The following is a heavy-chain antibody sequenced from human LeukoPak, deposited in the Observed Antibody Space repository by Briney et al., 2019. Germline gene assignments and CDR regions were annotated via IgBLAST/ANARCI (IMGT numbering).Heavy chain of an antibody. J-gene: IGHJ5*02. V-gene: IGHV3-23*01. D-gene: IGHD2-15*01. CDR1: GFTFNSYA. Sequence: GGSLRLSCAASGFTFNSYAMSWVRQAPGKGLEWVPTISDSGTNAYYADSVKGRFTISRENAKNSLYLQMNSLRAGDTAVYYCARGSSMDCSGGSCYWFDPWGQGTLVTVSS. CDR3: ARGSSMDCSGGSCYWFDP. CDR2: ISDSGTNA.